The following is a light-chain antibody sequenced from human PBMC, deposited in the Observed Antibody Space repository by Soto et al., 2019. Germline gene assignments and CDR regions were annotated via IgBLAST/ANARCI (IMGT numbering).Light chain of an antibody. V-gene: IGKV1-5*03. J-gene: IGKJ1*01. CDR3: QQYNSYSLT. CDR2: KAS. Sequence: DIQMTQSPSSLSASVGDRGTITCLASQSISSWLAWYQQKPVKAPKLLIYKASSLESGVPSRFSGSGSGTEFTLTISSLQPDDFATYYCQQYNSYSLTFGQGTKVDVK. CDR1: QSISSW.